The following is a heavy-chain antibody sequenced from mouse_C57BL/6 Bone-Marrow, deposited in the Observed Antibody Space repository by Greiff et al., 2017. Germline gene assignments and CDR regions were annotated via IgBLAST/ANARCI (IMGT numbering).Heavy chain of an antibody. CDR2: IWSGGST. CDR3: AREEAYYSNYVFDY. D-gene: IGHD2-5*01. J-gene: IGHJ2*01. Sequence: VMLVESGPGLVQPSPSLSITCTVSGFSLTSYGVHWVRQSPGKGLAWLGVIWSGGSTDYNAAFISRLSISKDNSKSQVFFKMNSLQADDTAIYYCAREEAYYSNYVFDYWGQGTTLTVSS. CDR1: GFSLTSYG. V-gene: IGHV2-2*01.